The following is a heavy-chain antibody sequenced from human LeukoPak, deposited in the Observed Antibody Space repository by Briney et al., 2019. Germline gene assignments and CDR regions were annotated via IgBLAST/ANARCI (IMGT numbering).Heavy chain of an antibody. D-gene: IGHD2-2*01. CDR3: ARDLDQYCSSTSCSSTFVDY. CDR2: ISAYNGNT. CDR1: GYTFTSYG. Sequence: ASVKVSCKASGYTFTSYGISWVRQAPGQGLEWMGWISAYNGNTNYAQKLQGRVTMTTDTSTSTAYMELRSLRSDDTAVYYCARDLDQYCSSTSCSSTFVDYWGQGTLVTVSS. V-gene: IGHV1-18*01. J-gene: IGHJ4*02.